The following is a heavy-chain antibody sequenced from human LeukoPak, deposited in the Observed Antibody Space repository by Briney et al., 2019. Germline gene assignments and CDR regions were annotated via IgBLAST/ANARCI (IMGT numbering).Heavy chain of an antibody. CDR2: IYYSGST. CDR3: ARGVTMVRGAFDY. Sequence: SETLSLTCTVSGGSISSSSYYWGWIRQPPGKGLEWIGSIYYSGSTYYNPSLKSRVTISVDTSKNQFSLKLSSVTAADTAVYYCARGVTMVRGAFDYWGQGTLVTVSS. CDR1: GGSISSSSYY. D-gene: IGHD3-10*01. V-gene: IGHV4-39*07. J-gene: IGHJ4*02.